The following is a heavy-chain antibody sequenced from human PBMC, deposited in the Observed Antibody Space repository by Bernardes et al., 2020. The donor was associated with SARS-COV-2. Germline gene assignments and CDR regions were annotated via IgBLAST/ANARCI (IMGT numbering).Heavy chain of an antibody. CDR2: ISYDGSNK. CDR1: GFTFSSYA. D-gene: IGHD2-21*02. CDR3: ARTDGQGPDY. Sequence: GSLRLSCAASGFTFSSYAMHWVRQAPGKGLEWVAVISYDGSNKYYADSVKGRFTISRDNSKNTLYLQMNSLRAEDTAVYYCARTDGQGPDYWGQGTLVTVSS. V-gene: IGHV3-30-3*01. J-gene: IGHJ4*02.